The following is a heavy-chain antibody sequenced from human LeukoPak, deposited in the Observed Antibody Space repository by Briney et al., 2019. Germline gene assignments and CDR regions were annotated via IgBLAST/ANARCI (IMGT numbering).Heavy chain of an antibody. CDR2: IYQSGTT. D-gene: IGHD6-13*01. Sequence: PSETLSLTCTVSGGSISSSGFYWDWIRRPPGKGLEWIGSIYQSGTTYYNPPLKSRVTIFVDTSKSQFSLKLSSVTAADTAVYYCARKKLVARGYFDYWGQGVLVTVSS. J-gene: IGHJ4*02. CDR3: ARKKLVARGYFDY. CDR1: GGSISSSGFY. V-gene: IGHV4-39*01.